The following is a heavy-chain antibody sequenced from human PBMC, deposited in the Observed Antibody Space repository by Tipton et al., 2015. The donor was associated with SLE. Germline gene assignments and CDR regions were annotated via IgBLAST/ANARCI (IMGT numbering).Heavy chain of an antibody. V-gene: IGHV4-61*08. D-gene: IGHD2-15*01. CDR2: IYYSGST. J-gene: IGHJ4*02. CDR1: GGSISSGGYY. Sequence: TLSLTCTVSGGSISSGGYYWSWIRQHPGKGLEWIGYIYYSGSTNYNPSLKSRVTISVDTSKNQFSLKLSSVTAADTAVYYCARVGYCSGGSCYSASRVFDYWGQGTLVTVSS. CDR3: ARVGYCSGGSCYSASRVFDY.